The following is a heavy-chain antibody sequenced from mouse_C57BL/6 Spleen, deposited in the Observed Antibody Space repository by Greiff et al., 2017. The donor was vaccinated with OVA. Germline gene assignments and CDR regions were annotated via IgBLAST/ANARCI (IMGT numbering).Heavy chain of an antibody. D-gene: IGHD1-1*01. CDR3: APSITTVAYVAMDY. CDR2: ISSGSSTI. Sequence: EVKLVESGGGLVKPGGSLKLSCAASGFTFSDYGMHWVRQAPEKGLEWVAYISSGSSTIYYADTVKGRFTISRDNAKNTLFLQMTSLRSEDTAMYYCAPSITTVAYVAMDYWGQGTSVTVSS. J-gene: IGHJ4*01. V-gene: IGHV5-17*01. CDR1: GFTFSDYG.